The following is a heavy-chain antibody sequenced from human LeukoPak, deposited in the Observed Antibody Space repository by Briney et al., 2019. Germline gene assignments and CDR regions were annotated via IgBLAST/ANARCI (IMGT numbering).Heavy chain of an antibody. V-gene: IGHV1-46*01. CDR1: GYTFTSYY. D-gene: IGHD2-21*02. CDR3: AGVFAYCGGDCYLDY. CDR2: INPSGGST. J-gene: IGHJ4*02. Sequence: ASVKVSCKASGYTFTSYYMHWVRQAPGQGLEWMGIINPSGGSTSYAQKFQGRVTMTRDTSTSTVYMELSSLRSEDTAVYYCAGVFAYCGGDCYLDYWGQGTLVTVSS.